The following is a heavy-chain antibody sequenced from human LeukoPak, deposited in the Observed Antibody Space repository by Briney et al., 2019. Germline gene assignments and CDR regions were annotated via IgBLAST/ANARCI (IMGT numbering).Heavy chain of an antibody. CDR2: MNPNSGNT. Sequence: GASVKVSCKASGYTFTSYDINWVRQATGQGLEWMGWMNPNSGNTGYAQKFQGRVTMTRNTSISTAYMELSSLRSEDTAVYYRARDFPYYDILTGYRNYYYGMDVWGQGTTVTVSS. J-gene: IGHJ6*02. CDR1: GYTFTSYD. CDR3: ARDFPYYDILTGYRNYYYGMDV. D-gene: IGHD3-9*01. V-gene: IGHV1-8*01.